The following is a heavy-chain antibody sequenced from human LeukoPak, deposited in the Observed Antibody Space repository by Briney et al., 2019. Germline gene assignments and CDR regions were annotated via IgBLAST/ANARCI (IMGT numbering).Heavy chain of an antibody. J-gene: IGHJ4*02. D-gene: IGHD4-23*01. CDR1: GFTFSSYD. V-gene: IGHV3-13*01. CDR2: IGTAGDT. CDR3: ARVRYGGNSLDY. Sequence: GGSLRLFCAASGFTFSSYDMHWVRQATGKGLEWVSAIGTAGDTYYPGSVKGRFTISRENAKNSLYLQMNSLRAGDTAVYYCARVRYGGNSLDYWGQGTLVTVSS.